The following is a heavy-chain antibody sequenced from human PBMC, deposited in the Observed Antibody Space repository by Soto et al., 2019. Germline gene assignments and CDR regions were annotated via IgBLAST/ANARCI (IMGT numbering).Heavy chain of an antibody. CDR2: MNPNSGNT. V-gene: IGHV1-8*01. CDR1: GYTFTSYD. J-gene: IGHJ3*02. Sequence: GASVKVSCKASGYTFTSYDINWVRQATGQGLEWMGWMNPNSGNTGYAQKFQGRVTMTRNTSISTAYMELSSLRSDDTAVYYRASCLGEHDAFDIWGQGTMVTVSS. CDR3: ASCLGEHDAFDI.